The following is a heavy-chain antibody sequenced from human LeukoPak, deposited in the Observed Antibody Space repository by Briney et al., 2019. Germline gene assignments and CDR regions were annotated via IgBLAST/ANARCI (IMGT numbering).Heavy chain of an antibody. CDR3: ARDLNSGSYSSDAFDI. V-gene: IGHV3-74*01. D-gene: IGHD1-26*01. CDR2: INSDGGST. Sequence: GGSLRLSCAASGFTFSYYWMHWVRQAPGKGLVWVSRINSDGGSTTYVDSVRGRFTISRDNAKNTLYLQMNSVRVGDTAVYFCARDLNSGSYSSDAFDIWGRGTMVTVSS. J-gene: IGHJ3*02. CDR1: GFTFSYYW.